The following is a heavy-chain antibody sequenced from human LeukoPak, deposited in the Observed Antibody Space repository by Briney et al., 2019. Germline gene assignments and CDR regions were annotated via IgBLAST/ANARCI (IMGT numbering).Heavy chain of an antibody. Sequence: ASVKVSCKASGYTFTSYYMHWVRQAPGQGLEWMGWINPNSGGTNYAQKFQGRVTMTRDTSISTAYMELSRLRSDDTAVYYCAREKLMGWNDALHYWGQGTLVTVSS. V-gene: IGHV1-2*02. CDR3: AREKLMGWNDALHY. CDR1: GYTFTSYY. CDR2: INPNSGGT. D-gene: IGHD1-1*01. J-gene: IGHJ4*02.